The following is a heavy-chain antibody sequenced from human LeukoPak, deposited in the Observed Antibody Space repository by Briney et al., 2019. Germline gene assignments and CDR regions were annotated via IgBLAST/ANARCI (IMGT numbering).Heavy chain of an antibody. CDR1: GYTFTSYA. D-gene: IGHD5-24*01. J-gene: IGHJ4*02. V-gene: IGHV1-3*01. CDR2: INAGNGNT. CDR3: ARDGVGDGYDY. Sequence: ASVKVSCKAPGYTFTSYAMHWVRQAPGQRLEWMGWINAGNGNTKYSQKFQGRVTITRDTSASTAYMELSSLRSEDTAVYYCARDGVGDGYDYWSQGTLVTVSS.